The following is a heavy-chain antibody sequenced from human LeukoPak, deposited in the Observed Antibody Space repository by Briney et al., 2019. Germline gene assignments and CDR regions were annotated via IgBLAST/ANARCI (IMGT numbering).Heavy chain of an antibody. CDR2: MNPNSGNT. Sequence: ASVKVSCKASGYTFASYYMHWVRQAPGQGLEWMGWMNPNSGNTGYAQKFQGRVTMTRDTSISTAYMELSSLRSEDTAVYYCARGGVVVPAATAPYFYYYMDVWGKGTTVTISS. V-gene: IGHV1-8*01. J-gene: IGHJ6*03. CDR3: ARGGVVVPAATAPYFYYYMDV. CDR1: GYTFASYY. D-gene: IGHD2-2*01.